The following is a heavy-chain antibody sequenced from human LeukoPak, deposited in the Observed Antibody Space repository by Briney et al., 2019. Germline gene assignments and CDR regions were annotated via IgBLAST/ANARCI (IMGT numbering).Heavy chain of an antibody. J-gene: IGHJ4*02. CDR3: ARDSRTGTTY. D-gene: IGHD1-7*01. CDR1: GGSISSCTYS. Sequence: SETLSLTCSVSGGSISSCTYSWGWIRQPPGKALEWIGSFSCSGSTYYNPSLKSRVTISVDTSKSQFSLYMDSVTAADTAVYYCARDSRTGTTYWGQGTLVTVSS. CDR2: FSCSGST. V-gene: IGHV4-39*07.